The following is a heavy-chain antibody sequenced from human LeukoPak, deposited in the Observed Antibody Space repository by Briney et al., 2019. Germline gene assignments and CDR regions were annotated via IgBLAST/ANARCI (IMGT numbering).Heavy chain of an antibody. CDR1: GFTFSTYP. CDR2: INNNGDRT. D-gene: IGHD5-18*01. CDR3: ARGGGYSYGYGVIDY. Sequence: PGGSLSLSCAASGFTFSTYPMYWVRQAPGRGPEYVSGINNNGDRTYYAKSVKGRFTISRDNSKNTLYLQVGSLRAEDMAVYYCARGGGYSYGYGVIDYWGQGTLVTVSS. V-gene: IGHV3-64*01. J-gene: IGHJ4*02.